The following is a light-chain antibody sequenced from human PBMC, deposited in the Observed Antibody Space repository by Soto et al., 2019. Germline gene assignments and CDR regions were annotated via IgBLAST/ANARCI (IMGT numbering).Light chain of an antibody. CDR3: QQYGSSSLT. CDR2: GAS. CDR1: QSVSSSY. Sequence: EIVLTQSPGTLSLCPGERATLSCRASQSVSSSYLAWYQQKPGQAPRLLIYGASSRATGIPDRFSGSGSGTDFTLTISRLEPEDFAVYYCQQYGSSSLTFGGGTKVDI. J-gene: IGKJ4*01. V-gene: IGKV3-20*01.